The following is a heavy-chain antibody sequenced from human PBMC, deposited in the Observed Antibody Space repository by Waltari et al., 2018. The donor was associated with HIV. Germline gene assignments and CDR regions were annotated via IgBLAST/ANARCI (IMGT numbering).Heavy chain of an antibody. CDR3: ARDQVGATGFDP. J-gene: IGHJ5*02. V-gene: IGHV1-3*01. D-gene: IGHD1-26*01. Sequence: QVQLVQSGAEVKKPGASVKVSCKASGYTFTSYAMHWVRQAPGQRLEWMGWINAGNGNTKYSQKFQGRVTITRDTSASTAYMELSSLRSEDTAVYYCARDQVGATGFDPWGQGTLVTVSS. CDR2: INAGNGNT. CDR1: GYTFTSYA.